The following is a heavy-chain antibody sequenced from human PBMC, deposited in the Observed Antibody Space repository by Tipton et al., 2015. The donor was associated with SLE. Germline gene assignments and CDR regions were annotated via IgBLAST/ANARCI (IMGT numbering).Heavy chain of an antibody. D-gene: IGHD3-16*02. CDR1: GGSISSHY. CDR3: ARVIATEDY. CDR2: IYYSGST. Sequence: TLSLTCTVSGGSISSHYWSWIRQPPGKGLEWIGYIYYSGSTNYNPSLKSRVTISVDTSKNQFSLKLSSVTAADTAVYYCARVIATEDYWGQGTLVTVSS. J-gene: IGHJ4*02. V-gene: IGHV4-59*11.